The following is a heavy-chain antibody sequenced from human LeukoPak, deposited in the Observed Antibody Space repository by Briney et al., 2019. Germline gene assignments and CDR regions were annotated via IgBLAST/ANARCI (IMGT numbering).Heavy chain of an antibody. CDR1: GFTFSSYA. CDR2: ISGSGGST. J-gene: IGHJ4*02. D-gene: IGHD3-9*01. V-gene: IGHV3-23*01. CDR3: AKSPAPLRYFDWLSSGY. Sequence: QAGGSLRLSCAASGFTFSSYAMSWVRQAPGKGLEWVSAISGSGGSTYYADSVKGRFTISRDNSKNTLYLQMNSLRAEDTAVYYCAKSPAPLRYFDWLSSGYWGQGTLVTVSS.